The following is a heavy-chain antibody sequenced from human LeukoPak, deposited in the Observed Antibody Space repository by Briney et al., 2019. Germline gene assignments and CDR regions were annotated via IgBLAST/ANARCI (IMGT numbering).Heavy chain of an antibody. J-gene: IGHJ4*02. CDR3: AKDKAPGSWHTPSDF. CDR1: GFTFRTYA. CDR2: ISDSGDGT. D-gene: IGHD6-13*01. Sequence: SGGSLRLSCAASGFTFRTYAMSWVRQAPGKGLEWVSGISDSGDGTYYAESVKGRFTISRDNSKNTVFLQMNSLRADDTAKYYCAKDKAPGSWHTPSDFWGQGTQVTVSS. V-gene: IGHV3-23*01.